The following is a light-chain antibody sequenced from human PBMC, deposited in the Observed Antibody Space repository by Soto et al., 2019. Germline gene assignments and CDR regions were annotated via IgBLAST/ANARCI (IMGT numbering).Light chain of an antibody. V-gene: IGKV4-1*01. J-gene: IGKJ4*01. CDR2: WPS. CDR1: QSILYSSNNKNY. Sequence: DIVMTQSPDSLAVSLGERATINCKSSQSILYSSNNKNYLAWYQQKPGEPPKLLLYWPSTREAGVPDPLSGSPSGPDFTLTISSLQAEDVALYYCHHSSNTPLTFGGGTKVEIK. CDR3: HHSSNTPLT.